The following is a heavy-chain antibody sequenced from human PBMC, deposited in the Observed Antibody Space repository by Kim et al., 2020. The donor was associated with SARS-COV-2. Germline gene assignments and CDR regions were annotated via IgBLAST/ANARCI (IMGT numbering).Heavy chain of an antibody. CDR2: IYYSGST. CDR3: ARQGGGVTMIVVVIPYYFDY. V-gene: IGHV4-39*01. J-gene: IGHJ4*02. D-gene: IGHD3-22*01. Sequence: SETLSLTCTVSGGSISSSSYYWGWIRQPPGKGLEWIGSIYYSGSTYYNPSLKSRVTISVDTSKNQFSLKLSSVTAADTAVYYCARQGGGVTMIVVVIPYYFDYWGQGTLVTVSS. CDR1: GGSISSSSYY.